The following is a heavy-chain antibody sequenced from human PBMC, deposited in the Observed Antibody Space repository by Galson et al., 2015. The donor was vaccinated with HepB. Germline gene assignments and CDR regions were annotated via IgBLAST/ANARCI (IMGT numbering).Heavy chain of an antibody. V-gene: IGHV1-69*13. Sequence: SVKVSCKASGGTFSSYAISWERQAPGQGLEWMGGIIPIFGIANYAQKFRGRVTITADESTSTAYMELSSLRSEDTAVYYCARGIVVVPAAMRVGGYYYGMDVWGQGTTVTVSS. CDR2: IIPIFGIA. CDR3: ARGIVVVPAAMRVGGYYYGMDV. D-gene: IGHD2-2*01. CDR1: GGTFSSYA. J-gene: IGHJ6*02.